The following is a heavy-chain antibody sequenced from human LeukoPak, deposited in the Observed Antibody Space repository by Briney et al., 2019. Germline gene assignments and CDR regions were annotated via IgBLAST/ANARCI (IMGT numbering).Heavy chain of an antibody. CDR2: ISTSSSYT. CDR3: ARDIVMVVAATLQRWFDP. D-gene: IGHD2-15*01. CDR1: GFTFSDYY. J-gene: IGHJ5*02. Sequence: GGSLRLSCAASGFTFSDYYMSWIRQAPGKGLEWVSYISTSSSYTNYADSVKGRFTISRDNAKNSLYLQMNSLRAEDTAVYYCARDIVMVVAATLQRWFDPWGQGTLVTVSS. V-gene: IGHV3-11*05.